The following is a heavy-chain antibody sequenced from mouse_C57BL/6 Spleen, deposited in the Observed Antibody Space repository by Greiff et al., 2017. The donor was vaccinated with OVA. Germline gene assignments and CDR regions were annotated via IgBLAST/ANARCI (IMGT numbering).Heavy chain of an antibody. J-gene: IGHJ4*01. CDR2: INPSTGGT. CDR1: GYSFTGYY. Sequence: VHVKQSGPELVKPGASVKISCKASGYSFTGYYMNWVKQSPEKSLEWIGEINPSTGGTTYNQKFKAKATLTVDKSSSTAYMQLKSLTSEDSAVYYCARFTTVVARGMDYWGQGTSVTVSS. V-gene: IGHV1-42*01. D-gene: IGHD1-1*01. CDR3: ARFTTVVARGMDY.